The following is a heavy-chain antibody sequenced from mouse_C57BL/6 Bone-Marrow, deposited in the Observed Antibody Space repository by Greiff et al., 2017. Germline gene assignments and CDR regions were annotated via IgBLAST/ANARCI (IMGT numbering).Heavy chain of an antibody. CDR3: ARRYGSLSTMITFGY. Sequence: EVQLQQSGPVLVKPGASVKMSCKASGYTFTDYYMNWVKQSHGKSLEWIGVINPYNGGTSYNQKFKGKATLTVDKSSSTAYMELNSLTSEDSAVYYCARRYGSLSTMITFGYWGQGTTLTVSS. D-gene: IGHD2-4*01. V-gene: IGHV1-19*01. CDR1: GYTFTDYY. J-gene: IGHJ2*01. CDR2: INPYNGGT.